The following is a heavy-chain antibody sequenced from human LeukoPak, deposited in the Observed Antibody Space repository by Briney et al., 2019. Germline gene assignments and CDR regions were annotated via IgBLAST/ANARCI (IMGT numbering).Heavy chain of an antibody. CDR1: GGSFSGYY. D-gene: IGHD6-13*01. V-gene: IGHV4-34*01. J-gene: IGHJ4*02. Sequence: SETLSLTCAVYGGSFSGYYWSWVRQPPGKGLEWLGEINHSGSTNYNPSLKSRVTISVDTSKNQFSLKLSSVTAADTAVYYCARGIAAAGREGFDYWGQGTLVTVSS. CDR3: ARGIAAAGREGFDY. CDR2: INHSGST.